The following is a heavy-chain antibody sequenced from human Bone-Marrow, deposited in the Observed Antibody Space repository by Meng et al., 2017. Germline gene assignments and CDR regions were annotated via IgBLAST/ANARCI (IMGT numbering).Heavy chain of an antibody. Sequence: GGSLRLSCAASGFTFSSYEMNWVRQAPGKGLEWVSYISSSGSTIYYADSVKGRFTISRDNAKNSLYLQMNSLRAEDTAVYYCAKVPLLTVYYGSGSYYNADDAFDIWGQGTMVTVSS. V-gene: IGHV3-48*03. CDR3: AKVPLLTVYYGSGSYYNADDAFDI. J-gene: IGHJ3*02. CDR2: ISSSGSTI. CDR1: GFTFSSYE. D-gene: IGHD3-10*01.